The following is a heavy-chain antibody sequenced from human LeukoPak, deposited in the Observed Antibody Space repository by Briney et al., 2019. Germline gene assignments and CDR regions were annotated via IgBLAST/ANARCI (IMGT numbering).Heavy chain of an antibody. J-gene: IGHJ3*02. V-gene: IGHV3-23*01. Sequence: GGSLSLSCAASGFIFSNYAVRWVRQAPGEGREWVAAISRRGRTDYAESMEGPLNISRDNSKSTLYIQLNSLRAGDTAVYYCARDRNYGGNSDAFDIWGQGTMATVSS. CDR2: ISRRGRT. D-gene: IGHD4-23*01. CDR3: ARDRNYGGNSDAFDI. CDR1: GFIFSNYA.